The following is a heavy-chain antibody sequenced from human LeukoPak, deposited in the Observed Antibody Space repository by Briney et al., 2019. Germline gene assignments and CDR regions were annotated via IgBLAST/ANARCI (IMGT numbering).Heavy chain of an antibody. D-gene: IGHD5-24*01. CDR3: AGEMATIIRLDAFDI. V-gene: IGHV4-38-2*02. CDR2: IYHSGST. CDR1: GYSISSGYY. J-gene: IGHJ3*02. Sequence: SETLSLTCTVSGYSISSGYYCGWIRPPPGKGLEWIGSIYHSGSTYYNPSLKSRVTISGDTSKNQFSLKLSSVTAADTAVYYCAGEMATIIRLDAFDIWGQGTMVTVSS.